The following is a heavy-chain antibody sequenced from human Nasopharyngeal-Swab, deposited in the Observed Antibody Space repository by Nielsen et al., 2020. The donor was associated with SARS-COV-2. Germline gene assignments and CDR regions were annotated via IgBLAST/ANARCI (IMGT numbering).Heavy chain of an antibody. D-gene: IGHD3-22*01. V-gene: IGHV1-69*04. Sequence: SVKVSCKASGGTFSSYAISWVRQAPGQGLEWMGRIIPILGIANYAQKLQGRVTITANKSTSTAYMELSSLSSEDTAVYYCPSQGGGDYYDSRRYYNYVMDVWGQGTTVTVSS. CDR3: PSQGGGDYYDSRRYYNYVMDV. CDR1: GGTFSSYA. J-gene: IGHJ6*02. CDR2: IIPILGIA.